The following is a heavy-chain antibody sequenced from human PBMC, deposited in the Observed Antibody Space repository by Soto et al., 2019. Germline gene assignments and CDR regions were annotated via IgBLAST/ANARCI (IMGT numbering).Heavy chain of an antibody. CDR1: GFTFSSYG. CDR2: IWYDGSNK. CDR3: AGGGVVPAAELPHDY. J-gene: IGHJ4*02. Sequence: QVQLVESGGGVVQPGRSLRLSCAASGFTFSSYGMHWVRQAPGKGLEWVAVIWYDGSNKYYADSVKGRFTISRDNSKNTLYLQMNSLRAEDTAVYYWAGGGVVPAAELPHDYWGQGTLVTVSS. V-gene: IGHV3-33*01. D-gene: IGHD2-2*01.